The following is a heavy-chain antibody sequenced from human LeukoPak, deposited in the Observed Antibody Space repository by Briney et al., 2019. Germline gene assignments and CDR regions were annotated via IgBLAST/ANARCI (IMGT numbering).Heavy chain of an antibody. J-gene: IGHJ3*02. CDR2: IANDGSHT. V-gene: IGHV3-30-3*01. D-gene: IGHD3-10*01. CDR3: ARERQDTIIHSGAFDI. CDR1: GFTFSNYF. Sequence: GGSRRLSCAASGFTFSNYFMHWVRQAPGKGLEWVADIANDGSHTFYVESVKGRFTISRDNSKNTLYLQMNSLRVEDTAVYFCARERQDTIIHSGAFDIWGQGTMVTVSS.